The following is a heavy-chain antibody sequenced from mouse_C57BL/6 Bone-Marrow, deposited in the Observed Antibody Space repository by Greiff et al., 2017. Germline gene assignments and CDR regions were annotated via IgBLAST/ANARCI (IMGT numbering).Heavy chain of an antibody. CDR3: SRQVTTVLATKYFDV. J-gene: IGHJ1*03. Sequence: VESGGGLVKPGGSLKLSCAASGFTFSSYTMSWVRQTPEKRLQWVAAISGGGGNTYYPDSVKGRFTIARDNDKNILYLQMSSLRSEKTAFYDCSRQVTTVLATKYFDVWGTGTTVTVSS. CDR2: ISGGGGNT. V-gene: IGHV5-9*01. CDR1: GFTFSSYT. D-gene: IGHD1-1*01.